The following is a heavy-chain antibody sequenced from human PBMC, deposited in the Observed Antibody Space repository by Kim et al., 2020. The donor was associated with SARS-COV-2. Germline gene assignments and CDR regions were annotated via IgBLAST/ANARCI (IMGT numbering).Heavy chain of an antibody. Sequence: GGSLRLSCAASGFTFSSYAMSWVRQAPGKGLEWVSAISGSGGSTYYADSVKGRFTISRDNSKNTLYLQMNSLRAEDTAVYYCAKGHVGYDSSGYPTYYFDYWGQGTLVTVSS. V-gene: IGHV3-23*01. CDR1: GFTFSSYA. D-gene: IGHD3-22*01. CDR3: AKGHVGYDSSGYPTYYFDY. CDR2: ISGSGGST. J-gene: IGHJ4*02.